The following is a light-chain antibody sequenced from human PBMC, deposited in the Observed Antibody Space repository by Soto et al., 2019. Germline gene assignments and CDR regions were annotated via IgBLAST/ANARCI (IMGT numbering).Light chain of an antibody. CDR3: SSYTSSSTLV. J-gene: IGLJ2*01. Sequence: QSALTQPASVSGSPGQSITISCTGTSSDVGGYNYVSWYQQHPGKAPKLLIYKVSNRPSGVSNRFSGSKSGNTASLTISGLQAEYEADYYCSSYTSSSTLVFGGGTKLTVL. V-gene: IGLV2-14*01. CDR2: KVS. CDR1: SSDVGGYNY.